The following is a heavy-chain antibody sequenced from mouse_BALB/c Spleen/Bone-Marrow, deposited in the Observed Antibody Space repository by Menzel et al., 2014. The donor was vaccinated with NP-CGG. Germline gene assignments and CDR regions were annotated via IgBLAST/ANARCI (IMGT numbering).Heavy chain of an antibody. Sequence: EVKLVESGGGLVKPGGSLKLSCAASGFTFSSYTMSWVRQTPEKRLEWVATISSGGSYTYYPDSVKGRFTISRDNAKNTLYLQMSSLKSEDTAMYYCTRDPFYYGSSYAMDYWSQGTSVTVSS. CDR1: GFTFSSYT. V-gene: IGHV5-6-4*01. D-gene: IGHD1-1*01. CDR2: ISSGGSYT. CDR3: TRDPFYYGSSYAMDY. J-gene: IGHJ4*01.